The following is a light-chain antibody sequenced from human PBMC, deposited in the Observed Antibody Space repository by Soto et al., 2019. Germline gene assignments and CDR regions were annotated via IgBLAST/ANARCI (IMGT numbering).Light chain of an antibody. J-gene: IGLJ1*01. CDR3: AAWDDSLNAL. CDR1: SANIGGGFD. Sequence: QSVLTQPPSVSGAPGQRVTISCAGNSANIGGGFDVHWYQQLPGAAPKLLIYGHTNRPSGVPDRFSGSKSGTSASLAISGLQPEDEADYYCAAWDDSLNALFGTGTKVTVL. CDR2: GHT. V-gene: IGLV1-40*01.